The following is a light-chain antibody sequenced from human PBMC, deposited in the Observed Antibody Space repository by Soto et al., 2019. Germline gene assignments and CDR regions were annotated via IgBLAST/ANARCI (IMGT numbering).Light chain of an antibody. CDR1: SSDVGGYNY. J-gene: IGLJ1*01. Sequence: QSVLTQPASVSGSPGQSITIACTGTSSDVGGYNYVSWYQQHPGKAPKLMIYDVSNRPSGVSNRFSGSKSGNTASLTISGLQAEDEPDYYCSSYTSSSTPVFGTGTKVTVL. CDR3: SSYTSSSTPV. CDR2: DVS. V-gene: IGLV2-14*01.